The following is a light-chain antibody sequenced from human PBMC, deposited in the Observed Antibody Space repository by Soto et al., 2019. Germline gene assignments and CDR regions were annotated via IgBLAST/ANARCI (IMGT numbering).Light chain of an antibody. V-gene: IGKV1-6*01. CDR1: QDIRND. CDR2: AAS. CDR3: LQDYNYPRT. J-gene: IGKJ1*01. Sequence: AIQMTQSPSSLSASVGDRVTITCRASQDIRNDLGWYQQKSGKAPNLLIYAASSLQSGVPSRFSGSGSGTAFTLTISNLQPEDSATYYCLQDYNYPRTFGQGTKVEIK.